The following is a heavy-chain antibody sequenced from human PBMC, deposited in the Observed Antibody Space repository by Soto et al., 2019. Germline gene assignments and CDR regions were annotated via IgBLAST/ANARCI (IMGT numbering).Heavy chain of an antibody. CDR1: GGTFSSYA. V-gene: IGHV1-69*06. CDR3: ERDLSHYYDCSGYDP. Sequence: SVKVACEATGGTFSSYAISWVRQAPVQGLEWMGRITPIFGTANYAQKFQGRVTITADKSTSTAYMELSSLRSADTAGYRCERDLSHYYDCSGYDPWGQGTLVTVSS. J-gene: IGHJ5*02. D-gene: IGHD3-22*01. CDR2: ITPIFGTA.